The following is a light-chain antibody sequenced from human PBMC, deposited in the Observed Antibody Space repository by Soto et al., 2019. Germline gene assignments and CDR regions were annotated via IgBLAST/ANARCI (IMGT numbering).Light chain of an antibody. V-gene: IGKV3-20*01. CDR1: QSVKSNY. J-gene: IGKJ2*01. CDR3: QHYDGSPRT. CDR2: GVF. Sequence: ETVLTQSPGTVSLSPGERATLSCRTSQSVKSNYLAWYQQKPGQAPRLLIYGVFNRATGIPDRFSGSGSGTDFTLTICGLEHEDSAVYYCQHYDGSPRTFGQGTKLEIK.